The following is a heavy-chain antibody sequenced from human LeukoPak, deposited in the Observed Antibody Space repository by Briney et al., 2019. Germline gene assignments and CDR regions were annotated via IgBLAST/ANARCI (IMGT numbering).Heavy chain of an antibody. CDR1: GFTFSSYS. J-gene: IGHJ4*02. Sequence: PGGSLRLSCAASGFTFSSYSMNWVRQAPGKGLEWVSSISSSSSYIYYADSVKGRFTISRDNAKNSLYLQMNSLRAEDTAVYYCARDGGAMVAYTFDYWGQGTLVTVSS. CDR3: ARDGGAMVAYTFDY. CDR2: ISSSSSYI. V-gene: IGHV3-21*01. D-gene: IGHD5-18*01.